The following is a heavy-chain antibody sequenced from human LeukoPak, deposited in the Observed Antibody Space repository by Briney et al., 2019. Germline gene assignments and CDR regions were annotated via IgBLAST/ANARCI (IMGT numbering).Heavy chain of an antibody. CDR3: ARMGSQLLYPLYYYYSGMDV. D-gene: IGHD2-2*02. V-gene: IGHV5-51*01. Sequence: GESLKISCKGSGYSFTSYWIGWVRQMPGKGLEWMGIIYPGDSDTRYSPSFQGQVTISADKSISTAYLQWSSLKASDTAMYYCARMGSQLLYPLYYYYSGMDVWGQGPTVTVSS. CDR2: IYPGDSDT. J-gene: IGHJ6*02. CDR1: GYSFTSYW.